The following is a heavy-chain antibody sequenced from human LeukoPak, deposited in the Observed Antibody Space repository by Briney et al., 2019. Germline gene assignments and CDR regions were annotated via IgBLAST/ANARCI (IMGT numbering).Heavy chain of an antibody. Sequence: GGSLRLSCAASGFTVSSNYMNWVRQAPGKGLEWVSVIYSGGSTYYADSVKGRFTISRDNSKNTLYLQMNSLRAEDTAVYYCARENKGGFSFDYWGQGTLVTVSS. V-gene: IGHV3-66*01. CDR2: IYSGGST. CDR3: ARENKGGFSFDY. J-gene: IGHJ4*02. CDR1: GFTVSSNY. D-gene: IGHD5-12*01.